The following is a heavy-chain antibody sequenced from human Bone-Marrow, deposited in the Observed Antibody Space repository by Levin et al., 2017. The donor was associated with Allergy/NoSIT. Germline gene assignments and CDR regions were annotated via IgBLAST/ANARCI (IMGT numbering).Heavy chain of an antibody. CDR2: ISVSGGST. Sequence: PGGSLRLSCAASGFTFSSYAMSWVRQAPGKGLEWVSTISVSGGSTYYADSVKGRFTISRDNSKNTLYLQMNSLRAEDTAVYYCAKAALPTVTTHFDYWGQGTLVTVSS. D-gene: IGHD4-17*01. CDR1: GFTFSSYA. J-gene: IGHJ4*02. V-gene: IGHV3-23*01. CDR3: AKAALPTVTTHFDY.